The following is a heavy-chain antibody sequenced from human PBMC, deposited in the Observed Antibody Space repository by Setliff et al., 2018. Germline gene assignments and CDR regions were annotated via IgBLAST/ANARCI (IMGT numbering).Heavy chain of an antibody. V-gene: IGHV4-34*01. Sequence: SETLSLTCAVYGGSFSGYYWSWIRQPPGKGLEWIGEINHSGSTNYNPSLKSRVTISVDTSKNQFSLKLSSVTAADTAVYYCARRYNFWSGYRDYWGQGTLVTVSS. CDR3: ARRYNFWSGYRDY. J-gene: IGHJ4*02. CDR2: INHSGST. CDR1: GGSFSGYY. D-gene: IGHD3-3*01.